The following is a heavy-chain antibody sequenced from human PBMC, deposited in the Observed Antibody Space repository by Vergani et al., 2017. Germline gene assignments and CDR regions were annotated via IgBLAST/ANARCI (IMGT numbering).Heavy chain of an antibody. D-gene: IGHD3-22*01. Sequence: QVQLQESGPGLVKPSQTLSLTCTVSSGSISSGDYYWSWIRQPPGKGLEWFGYIYYSGSTYYNPSLKSRVTISVDTSKNLFSLKLSSVTAADTAVYYCARKSKNYYDSSGYYTGWFDPWGQGTLVTVSS. CDR1: SGSISSGDYY. CDR2: IYYSGST. J-gene: IGHJ5*02. V-gene: IGHV4-30-4*08. CDR3: ARKSKNYYDSSGYYTGWFDP.